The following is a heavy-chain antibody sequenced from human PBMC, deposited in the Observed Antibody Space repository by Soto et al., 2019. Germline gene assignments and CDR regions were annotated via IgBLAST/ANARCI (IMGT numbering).Heavy chain of an antibody. V-gene: IGHV4-59*01. D-gene: IGHD3-3*01. J-gene: IGHJ4*02. Sequence: SETLSDTCTVSGGSIGSYYCSWIRQPPGKGLEWIGYIYYSGSTNYNPSLKSRVTISVDTSKNQFSLKLSSVTAADTAVYYCARHYDFWSGYYGPGYFDYWGQGTLVTVSS. CDR3: ARHYDFWSGYYGPGYFDY. CDR2: IYYSGST. CDR1: GGSIGSYY.